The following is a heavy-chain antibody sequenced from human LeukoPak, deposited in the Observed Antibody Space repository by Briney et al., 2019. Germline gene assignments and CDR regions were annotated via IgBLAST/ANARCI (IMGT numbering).Heavy chain of an antibody. CDR3: ATDRARGGDSFDY. V-gene: IGHV4-30-4*02. CDR2: IYYSGST. Sequence: SETLSLTCAVPGGSISSGGYSWSWIRQPPGKGLEWIGYIYYSGSTYYNPSLKSRVTISGDTSKNQFSLNLSSVTAADTAVYYCATDRARGGDSFDYWGQGTLVTVSS. J-gene: IGHJ4*02. D-gene: IGHD3-10*01. CDR1: GGSISSGGYS.